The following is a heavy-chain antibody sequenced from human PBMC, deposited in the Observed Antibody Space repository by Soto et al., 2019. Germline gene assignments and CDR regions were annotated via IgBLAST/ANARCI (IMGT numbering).Heavy chain of an antibody. CDR3: ARGAKTVNYYYYHYMDV. Sequence: SVKVSCKASGGTFSSYTISWVRQAPGQGLEWMGRIIPILGIANYAQKFQGRVTITADKSTSTAYMELSSLRSEDTAVYYCARGAKTVNYYYYHYMDVWGKRTTVTVSS. V-gene: IGHV1-69*02. CDR2: IIPILGIA. CDR1: GGTFSSYT. D-gene: IGHD4-17*01. J-gene: IGHJ6*03.